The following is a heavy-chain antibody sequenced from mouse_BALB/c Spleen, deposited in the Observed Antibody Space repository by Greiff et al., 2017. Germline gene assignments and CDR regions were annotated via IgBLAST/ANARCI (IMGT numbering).Heavy chain of an antibody. Sequence: VKVEESGPGLVAPSQSLSITCTVSGFSLTSYGVHWVRQPPGKGLEWLGVIWAGGSTNYNSALMSRLSISKDNSKSQVFLKMNSLQTDDTAMYYCARDPGNYVVDYWGQGTSVTVSS. CDR1: GFSLTSYG. CDR3: ARDPGNYVVDY. J-gene: IGHJ4*01. V-gene: IGHV2-9*02. D-gene: IGHD2-1*01. CDR2: IWAGGST.